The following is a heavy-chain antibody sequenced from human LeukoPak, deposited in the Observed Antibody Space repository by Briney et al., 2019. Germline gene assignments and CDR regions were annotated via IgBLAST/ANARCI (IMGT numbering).Heavy chain of an antibody. D-gene: IGHD3-22*01. Sequence: GGSLRLSCVASGFSLSAFWMHWVRQAPGKGLEWVANIKQDRSEKYYVDSVKGRFTISRDNAKNSLYLQMNSLRAEDTAVYYCAKDLRITMITANYFDYWGQGTLVTVSS. CDR1: GFSLSAFW. CDR2: IKQDRSEK. CDR3: AKDLRITMITANYFDY. J-gene: IGHJ4*02. V-gene: IGHV3-7*03.